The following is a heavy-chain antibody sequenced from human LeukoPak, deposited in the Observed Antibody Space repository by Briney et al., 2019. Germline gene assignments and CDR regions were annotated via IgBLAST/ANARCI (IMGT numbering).Heavy chain of an antibody. CDR1: GGSISSYY. D-gene: IGHD6-13*01. V-gene: IGHV4-59*01. CDR3: ARVGTFSSSWYSSNWFDP. Sequence: SETLSLTCTLSGGSISSYYWSWIRQPPGKGLEWIGYIYYSGSTNYNPSLKSRVTISVDTSKNQFSLKLSSVTAADTAVYYCARVGTFSSSWYSSNWFDPWGQGTLVTVSS. CDR2: IYYSGST. J-gene: IGHJ5*02.